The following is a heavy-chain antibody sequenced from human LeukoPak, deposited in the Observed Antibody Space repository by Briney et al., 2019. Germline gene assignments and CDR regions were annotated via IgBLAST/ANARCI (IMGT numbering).Heavy chain of an antibody. CDR2: IIPILGIA. CDR3: ARDAHYYDSSGYPDY. J-gene: IGHJ4*02. Sequence: SVKFSCKASGGTFSSYAIGCVRPAPGHALEWMGRIIPILGIANYAQTFQGTVTISADKYTRPAYMSLSSLRSEDTAVYYCARDAHYYDSSGYPDYWGQRTLVTVSS. D-gene: IGHD3-22*01. V-gene: IGHV1-69*04. CDR1: GGTFSSYA.